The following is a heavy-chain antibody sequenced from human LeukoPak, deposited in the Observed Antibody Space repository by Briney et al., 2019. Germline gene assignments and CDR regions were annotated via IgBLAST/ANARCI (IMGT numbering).Heavy chain of an antibody. Sequence: SETLSLTCTVSGGSISSGGYYWSWIPNPQGKGLKWFGTIYYSGSTYYNPSLKSRVTISVDTSKNQFSLKLSSVTAADTAVYYCARGRYSYALDDAFDIWGQGTMVTVSS. CDR1: GGSISSGGYY. CDR2: IYYSGST. V-gene: IGHV4-31*03. J-gene: IGHJ3*02. CDR3: ARGRYSYALDDAFDI. D-gene: IGHD5-18*01.